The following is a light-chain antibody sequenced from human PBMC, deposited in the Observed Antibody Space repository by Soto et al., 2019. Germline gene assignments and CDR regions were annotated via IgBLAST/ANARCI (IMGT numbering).Light chain of an antibody. V-gene: IGKV1-5*03. Sequence: DIPVTKSPTALSASVADRVTITCLASQAIGGWLAWYQQKPGKAPRHLIYQASSLETEVPSRFSGSGSGTEFTLSISSLQPGDFATYFCQQYNSYSLTFGQGTKVDIK. CDR1: QAIGGW. J-gene: IGKJ1*01. CDR3: QQYNSYSLT. CDR2: QAS.